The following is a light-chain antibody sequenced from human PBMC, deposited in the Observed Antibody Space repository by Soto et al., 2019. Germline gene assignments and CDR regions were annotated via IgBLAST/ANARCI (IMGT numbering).Light chain of an antibody. CDR2: RNN. CDR3: AAWDDSLSVYVV. CDR1: SSNIGSNY. V-gene: IGLV1-47*01. Sequence: LTQPPSASGTPGQRVTISCSGSSSNIGSNYVYWYQQLPGTAPKLLIYRNNQRPSGVPDRFSGSKSGTSASLAISGLRSEDEADYYCAAWDDSLSVYVVFGGGTKLTVL. J-gene: IGLJ2*01.